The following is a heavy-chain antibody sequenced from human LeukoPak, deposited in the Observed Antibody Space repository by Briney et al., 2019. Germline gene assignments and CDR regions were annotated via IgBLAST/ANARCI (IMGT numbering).Heavy chain of an antibody. J-gene: IGHJ4*02. CDR3: AKASRRVLDFDY. Sequence: GGSLRLSCAASGFTFSSYGMSWVRQAPGKGLEWVSVISGSGDSSDYADSVKGRFTISRDTSKNTLYLHMNNLRADDTAVYYCAKASRRVLDFDYWGQGTLVTVSS. D-gene: IGHD4/OR15-4a*01. CDR2: ISGSGDSS. CDR1: GFTFSSYG. V-gene: IGHV3-23*01.